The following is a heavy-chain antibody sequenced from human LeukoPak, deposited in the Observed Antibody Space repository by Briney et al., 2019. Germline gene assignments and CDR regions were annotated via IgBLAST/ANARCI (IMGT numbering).Heavy chain of an antibody. V-gene: IGHV4-39*01. CDR1: GGSISSRSYY. CDR3: ARHECRDGYSDLRCGFDY. CDR2: IYYSGST. D-gene: IGHD5-24*01. Sequence: SETLSLTCTVSGGSISSRSYYSGWIRQPPGKGLEWIGSIYYSGSTYYNPSLKSRVTISVDTSKNQFSLKLSSVTAADTAVYYCARHECRDGYSDLRCGFDYWGQGTLVTVSS. J-gene: IGHJ4*02.